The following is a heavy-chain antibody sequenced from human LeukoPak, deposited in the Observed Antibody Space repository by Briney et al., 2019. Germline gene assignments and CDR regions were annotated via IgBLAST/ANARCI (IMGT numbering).Heavy chain of an antibody. J-gene: IGHJ4*02. Sequence: GGSLRLSCAASGFTFSSYSMNWVRQAPGKGLEWVSSISSSSSYIYYADSVKGRFTISRDNAKNSLYLQMNSLRAEDTAVYYCARAASTSALIDYFDYWGQGTLVTVSS. CDR1: GFTFSSYS. V-gene: IGHV3-21*01. CDR3: ARAASTSALIDYFDY. CDR2: ISSSSSYI. D-gene: IGHD2-2*01.